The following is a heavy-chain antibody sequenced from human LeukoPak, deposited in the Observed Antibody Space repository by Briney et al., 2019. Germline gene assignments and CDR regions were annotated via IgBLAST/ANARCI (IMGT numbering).Heavy chain of an antibody. Sequence: EWIXYIHNSGSTNYNPSLKSRVTISIDKSKNQFYLKLSSVTAADTAVYYCARSDYYDSGGYLDYWGQGTLVTV. CDR3: ARSDYYDSGGYLDY. J-gene: IGHJ4*02. V-gene: IGHV4-59*01. D-gene: IGHD3-22*01. CDR2: IHNSGST.